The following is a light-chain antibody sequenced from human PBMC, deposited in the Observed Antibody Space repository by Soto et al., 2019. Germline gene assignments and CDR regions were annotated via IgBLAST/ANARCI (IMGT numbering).Light chain of an antibody. CDR2: DVT. J-gene: IGLJ3*02. CDR3: CSYAGNSLWV. CDR1: SSDVGGSEF. V-gene: IGLV2-11*01. Sequence: QSALTQPRSVSGSPGQSVTISCNGSSSDVGGSEFVSWYQQHPVKAPKLVIYDVTKRPSGVPYRFFGSKSGNTASLTISGLQAEDEADYYCCSYAGNSLWVFGGGTKVTVL.